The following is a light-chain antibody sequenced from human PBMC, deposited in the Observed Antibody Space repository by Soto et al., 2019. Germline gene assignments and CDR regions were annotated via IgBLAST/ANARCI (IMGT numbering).Light chain of an antibody. CDR2: GAS. J-gene: IGKJ1*01. Sequence: EIVLTQSPGTLSLSPGERATLSCRASQSVSSSYLAWYQQKPGQAPRPLIYGASSRATGIPDRFSGSGSGTDFTHTISRLEPEEFAVYYGQQYGSSSWTCGQGTKVEIK. CDR3: QQYGSSSWT. CDR1: QSVSSSY. V-gene: IGKV3-20*01.